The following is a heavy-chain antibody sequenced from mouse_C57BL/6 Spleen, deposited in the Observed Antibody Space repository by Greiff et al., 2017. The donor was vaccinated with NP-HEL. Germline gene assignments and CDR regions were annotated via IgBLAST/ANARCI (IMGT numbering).Heavy chain of an antibody. D-gene: IGHD1-1*01. Sequence: LVESGPELVKPGASVKISCKASGYSFTDYNMNWVKQSNGQSLEWIGVINPNYGTTSYNQKFKGKATLTVDQSSSTAYMQLISLTSEDSAVYYCAREQAYCSGFYAMDYRGQATSVTGSS. CDR3: AREQAYCSGFYAMDY. J-gene: IGHJ4*01. CDR1: GYSFTDYN. V-gene: IGHV1-39*01. CDR2: INPNYGTT.